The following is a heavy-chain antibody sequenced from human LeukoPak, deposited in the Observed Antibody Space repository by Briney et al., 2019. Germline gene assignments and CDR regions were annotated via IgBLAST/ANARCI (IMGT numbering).Heavy chain of an antibody. J-gene: IGHJ6*02. V-gene: IGHV1-2*02. CDR2: INPNSGGT. CDR3: ARSYCSGGSCYSLRPNYYYYGMDV. D-gene: IGHD2-15*01. Sequence: ASVKVSCKVSGYTLTELSIHWVRQAPGQGLEWMGWINPNSGGTNYAQKLQGRVTMTRDTSISTAYMELSRLRSDDTAVYYCARSYCSGGSCYSLRPNYYYYGMDVWGQGTTVTVSS. CDR1: GYTLTELS.